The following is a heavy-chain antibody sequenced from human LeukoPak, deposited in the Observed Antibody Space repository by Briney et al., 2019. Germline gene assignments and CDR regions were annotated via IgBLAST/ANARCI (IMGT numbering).Heavy chain of an antibody. CDR2: ISASSSGI. CDR1: GFTLSLYG. CDR3: ARDLGGIAVAGTKMDV. J-gene: IGHJ6*04. Sequence: GGSLRLSCAVSGFTLSLYGMNWVRQAPGKGLEWISHISASSSGIFYADSVKGRFTISRDSAKNSLYLQMNSLRAEDTAVYYCARDLGGIAVAGTKMDVWGKGTTVTVSS. D-gene: IGHD6-19*01. V-gene: IGHV3-21*05.